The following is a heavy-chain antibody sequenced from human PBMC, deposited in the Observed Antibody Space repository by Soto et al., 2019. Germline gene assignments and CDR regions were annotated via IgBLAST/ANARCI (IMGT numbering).Heavy chain of an antibody. Sequence: SETLSLTCAVSGGSISSGGYSWSWIRQPPGKGLEWIGYIYHSGSTYYNPSLKSRVTISVDRSKNQFSLKLSSVTAADTAVYYCARGGIVVVPAAMGAFDIWGQRTMVTVPS. J-gene: IGHJ3*02. CDR3: ARGGIVVVPAAMGAFDI. D-gene: IGHD2-2*01. V-gene: IGHV4-30-2*01. CDR1: GGSISSGGYS. CDR2: IYHSGST.